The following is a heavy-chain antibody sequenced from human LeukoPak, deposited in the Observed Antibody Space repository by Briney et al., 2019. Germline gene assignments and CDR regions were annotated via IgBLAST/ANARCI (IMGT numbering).Heavy chain of an antibody. V-gene: IGHV3-43*02. J-gene: IGHJ6*02. Sequence: QPGGSLRLSCAASEFTFDDYAMHWVRQAPGKGLEWVSLISGDGGSTYYADSVKGRFTISRDNSKNSLYLQMNSLRTEDTALCYCGGGSYYYYYYGMDVWGQGTTVTVSS. CDR3: GGGSYYYYYYGMDV. D-gene: IGHD1-26*01. CDR1: EFTFDDYA. CDR2: ISGDGGST.